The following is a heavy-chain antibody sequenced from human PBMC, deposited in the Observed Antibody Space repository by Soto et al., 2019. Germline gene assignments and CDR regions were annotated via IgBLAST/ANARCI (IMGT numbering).Heavy chain of an antibody. CDR3: ARDSSYYDSSGYYCPWFDP. CDR2: IYYSGST. CDR1: GGSISSGGYY. Sequence: SETLSLTCTVSGGSISSGGYYWSWIRQHPGKGLEWIGYIYYSGSTYYNTSLKSRVTISVDTSKNQYTLKLSSVTAANTAVYYCARDSSYYDSSGYYCPWFDPWGQGTLVTVS. D-gene: IGHD3-22*01. J-gene: IGHJ5*02. V-gene: IGHV4-31*03.